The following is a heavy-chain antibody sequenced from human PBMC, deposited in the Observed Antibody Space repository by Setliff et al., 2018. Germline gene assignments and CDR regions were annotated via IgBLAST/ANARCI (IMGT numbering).Heavy chain of an antibody. CDR2: IYSGGST. D-gene: IGHD6-13*01. J-gene: IGHJ6*03. CDR3: AKTRGITYYYCYMDV. Sequence: GGSLRLSCAASGFTVSSNYMSWFRQAPGKGLEWVSVIYSGGSTYYADSVKGRFTISRDNSKNTLYLQMNSLRAEDTAVYYCAKTRGITYYYCYMDVWGKGTAVTVSS. V-gene: IGHV3-66*02. CDR1: GFTVSSNY.